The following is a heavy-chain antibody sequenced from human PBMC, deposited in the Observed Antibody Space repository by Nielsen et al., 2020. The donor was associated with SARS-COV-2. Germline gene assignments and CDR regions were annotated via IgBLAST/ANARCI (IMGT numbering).Heavy chain of an antibody. J-gene: IGHJ2*01. V-gene: IGHV1-46*01. CDR1: GYTFTSYY. Sequence: ASVKVSCKASGYTFTSYYMHWVRQAPGQGLEWMGIINPSGGSTSYAQKFQGRVTMTRDTSTSTVHMELSSLRSEDTAVYYCAREEWLQLRKERYFDLWGRGTLVTVSS. CDR2: INPSGGST. CDR3: AREEWLQLRKERYFDL. D-gene: IGHD5-24*01.